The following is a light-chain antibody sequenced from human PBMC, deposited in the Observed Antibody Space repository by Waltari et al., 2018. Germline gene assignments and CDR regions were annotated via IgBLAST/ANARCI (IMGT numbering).Light chain of an antibody. J-gene: IGLJ3*02. V-gene: IGLV2-23*01. CDR1: SSDLGRYNL. CDR3: CSYAGLNSWV. Sequence: QSALTQPASVSGSPGQSITISCTGTSSDLGRYNLVSWYQQHPGKAPKLIIYEDTKRPTGVSNRFSGSKSGNTASLTISGLQLEDETHYFCCSYAGLNSWVFGGGTKLTVL. CDR2: EDT.